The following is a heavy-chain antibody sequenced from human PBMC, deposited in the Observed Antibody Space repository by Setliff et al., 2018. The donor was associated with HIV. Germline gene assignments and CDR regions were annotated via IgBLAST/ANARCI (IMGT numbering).Heavy chain of an antibody. D-gene: IGHD4-17*01. CDR3: ARRIYGNNPYFDY. J-gene: IGHJ4*02. V-gene: IGHV4-38-2*01. CDR2: IYHNGIT. Sequence: SETLSLTCGVSGYSISSGYYWGWIRQPPGKGLEWIGSIYHNGITYYNLSLKSRVTISVDTSQNQFSLKLSSVTAADAAIYYCARRIYGNNPYFDYWSQGTLVTVSS. CDR1: GYSISSGYY.